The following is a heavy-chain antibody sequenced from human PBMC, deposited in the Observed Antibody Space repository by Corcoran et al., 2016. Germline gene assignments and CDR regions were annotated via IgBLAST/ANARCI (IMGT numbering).Heavy chain of an antibody. Sequence: QVQLVQSGAEVKKPGASVKVSCKASGYTFTGYYMHWVRQAPGQGLEWMGWINPNSGGTNYAQKFQGRVTMTRDPSISTAYMELSRLGSADTAVYYCARDGCSSTSCSPAGFNWFDPWGQGTLVTVSS. V-gene: IGHV1-2*02. J-gene: IGHJ5*02. CDR3: ARDGCSSTSCSPAGFNWFDP. D-gene: IGHD2-2*01. CDR1: GYTFTGYY. CDR2: INPNSGGT.